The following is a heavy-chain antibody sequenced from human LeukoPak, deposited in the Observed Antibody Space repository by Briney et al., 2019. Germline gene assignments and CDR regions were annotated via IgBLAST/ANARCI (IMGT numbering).Heavy chain of an antibody. D-gene: IGHD6-6*01. CDR2: IYYSGST. V-gene: IGHV4-59*08. Sequence: SETLSLTCTVSGGSISRYYWNWIRQPPGKGLEWIGYIYYSGSTNYNPSLNSRVTISVDTSKNQFSLKLSSVTAADTAVYYCARYGSSSLGAGGFDYWGQGILVTVSS. CDR1: GGSISRYY. CDR3: ARYGSSSLGAGGFDY. J-gene: IGHJ4*02.